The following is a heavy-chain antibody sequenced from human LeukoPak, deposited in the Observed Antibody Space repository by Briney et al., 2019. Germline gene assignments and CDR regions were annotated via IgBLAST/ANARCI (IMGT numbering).Heavy chain of an antibody. V-gene: IGHV1-46*01. CDR1: GYTFTTYY. D-gene: IGHD2-8*01. CDR3: ARDDCTNGVCYKGDY. J-gene: IGHJ4*02. CDR2: INPSGGGT. Sequence: ASVKVSCKASGYTFTTYYIHWVRQAPGQGLEWMGTINPSGGGTWYTQKFQGRVTMTRDTPTSTVYMELSSLNSEDTAVYYCARDDCTNGVCYKGDYWGQGTLATVSS.